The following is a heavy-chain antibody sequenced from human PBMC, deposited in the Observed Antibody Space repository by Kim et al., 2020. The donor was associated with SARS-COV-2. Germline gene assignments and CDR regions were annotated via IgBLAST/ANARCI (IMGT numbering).Heavy chain of an antibody. CDR3: ARDGGHLRITMVRGFMDV. V-gene: IGHV3-7*01. CDR2: IKQDGSEK. Sequence: GGSLRLSCAASGFTFSSYWMSWVRQAPGKGLEWVANIKQDGSEKYYVDSVKGRFTISRDNAKNSLYLQMNSLRAEDTAVYYCARDGGHLRITMVRGFMDVWGKGTTVTVSS. D-gene: IGHD3-10*01. CDR1: GFTFSSYW. J-gene: IGHJ6*03.